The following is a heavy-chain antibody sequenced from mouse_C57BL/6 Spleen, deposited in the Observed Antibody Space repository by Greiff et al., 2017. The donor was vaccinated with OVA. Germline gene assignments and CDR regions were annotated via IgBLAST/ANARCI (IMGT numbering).Heavy chain of an antibody. V-gene: IGHV5-4*03. D-gene: IGHD1-1*01. CDR1: GFTFSSYA. Sequence: EVKLVESGGGLVKPGGSLKLSCAASGFTFSSYAMSWVRQTPEKRLEWVATISDGGSYTYSPDNVKGRFTISRDNAKNNLYLQMSHLKSEDTAMYYCARGGPGSSGAMDYWGQGTSVTVSS. J-gene: IGHJ4*01. CDR3: ARGGPGSSGAMDY. CDR2: ISDGGSYT.